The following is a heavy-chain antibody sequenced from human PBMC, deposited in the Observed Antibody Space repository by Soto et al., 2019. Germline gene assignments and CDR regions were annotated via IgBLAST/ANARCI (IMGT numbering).Heavy chain of an antibody. CDR2: INHSGST. V-gene: IGHV4-34*01. CDR1: GGSFSGYY. J-gene: IGHJ4*02. Sequence: PSETLSLTCAVYGGSFSGYYWSWIRQPPGKGLEWIGEINHSGSTNYNPSLKSRVTISVDTSKNQFSLKLSSVTAADTAVYYCSRGRLREAAAPIVYCGQGTLVSVSS. CDR3: SRGRLREAAAPIVY. D-gene: IGHD6-13*01.